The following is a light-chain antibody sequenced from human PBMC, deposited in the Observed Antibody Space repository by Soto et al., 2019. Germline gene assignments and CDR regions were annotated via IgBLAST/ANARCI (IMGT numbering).Light chain of an antibody. Sequence: DSEILRARPSLSAPVGDRVTLTCRASQSISSYLNWYQQKPGKAPKLLIYAASSLQSGVPSRFSGSGSGTDFTLTISSLQPEDFATYYCQQSYSTPITFGQGTRLEI. CDR1: QSISSY. J-gene: IGKJ5*01. CDR2: AAS. CDR3: QQSYSTPIT. V-gene: IGKV1-39*01.